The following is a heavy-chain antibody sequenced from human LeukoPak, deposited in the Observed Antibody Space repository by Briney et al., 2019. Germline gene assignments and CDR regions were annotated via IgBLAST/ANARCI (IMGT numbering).Heavy chain of an antibody. CDR2: ISYSGGST. V-gene: IGHV3-23*01. Sequence: GGSLRLSCAASGFTFSSYAMSWVRQAPGKGLEWVSGISYSGGSTYSADSVKGRFTISRDNSKNTLYLQMNSLRAEDTAVYYCAKQRITLLGVASDYWGQGTLVTVSS. CDR3: AKQRITLLGVASDY. D-gene: IGHD3-3*01. J-gene: IGHJ4*02. CDR1: GFTFSSYA.